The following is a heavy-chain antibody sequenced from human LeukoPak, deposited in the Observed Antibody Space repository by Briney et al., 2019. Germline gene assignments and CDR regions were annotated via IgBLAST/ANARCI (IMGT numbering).Heavy chain of an antibody. Sequence: PGTSLRPSCAASGFTFSAYVMHWVRQAPGKGLEWVAILWYDGSNEYYADSVKGRFTMSKDNSKNTLHLQMNSLRAEDTAVYYCARVRADSSGHDIDYWGQGTLVTVSS. CDR2: LWYDGSNE. D-gene: IGHD3-22*01. CDR3: ARVRADSSGHDIDY. V-gene: IGHV3-33*01. J-gene: IGHJ4*02. CDR1: GFTFSAYV.